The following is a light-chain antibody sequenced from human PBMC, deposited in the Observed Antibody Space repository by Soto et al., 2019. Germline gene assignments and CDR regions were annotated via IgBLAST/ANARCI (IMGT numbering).Light chain of an antibody. J-gene: IGKJ5*01. V-gene: IGKV3-20*01. CDR3: QQHGSSPPIT. Sequence: ENVLTQSPATLSLSPGYTATLSCRATQSLRNYLAWYQQKLGQAPRLLIYGASSRATGIPDRFSGSGSGTDFTLTISRLEPEDFAVYYCQQHGSSPPITCGQGTRLEIK. CDR2: GAS. CDR1: QSLRNY.